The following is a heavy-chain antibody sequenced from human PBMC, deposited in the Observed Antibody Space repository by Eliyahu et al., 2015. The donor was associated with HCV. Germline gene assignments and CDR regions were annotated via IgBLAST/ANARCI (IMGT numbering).Heavy chain of an antibody. CDR1: GFTFSSYG. Sequence: QVQLVESGGGVVQPGGSLRLSCAASGFTFSSYGMHWVRQAPGKGLEWVAFIRYDGSNKYYADSVKGRFTISRDNSKNTLYLQMNSLRAEDTAVYYCAKAYCSGGSCLLKGDYWGQGTLVTVSS. D-gene: IGHD2-15*01. CDR2: IRYDGSNK. J-gene: IGHJ4*02. CDR3: AKAYCSGGSCLLKGDY. V-gene: IGHV3-30*02.